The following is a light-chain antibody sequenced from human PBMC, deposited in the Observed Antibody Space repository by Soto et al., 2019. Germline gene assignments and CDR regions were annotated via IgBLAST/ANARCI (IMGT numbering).Light chain of an antibody. J-gene: IGLJ3*02. CDR3: GAWDTSMSVVV. CDR1: SSNIGQNS. Sequence: QSVLTQPPSMSAAPGQKVTISCSGSSSNIGQNSVAWYQQLPGTVPKRLIFDNSQRPPGIPDRFSGSKSGTSATLGITGLPTGDEADYYCGAWDTSMSVVVFGGGTQLTVL. CDR2: DNS. V-gene: IGLV1-51*01.